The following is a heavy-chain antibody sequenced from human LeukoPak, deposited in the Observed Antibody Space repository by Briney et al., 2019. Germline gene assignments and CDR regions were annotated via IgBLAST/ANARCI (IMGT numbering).Heavy chain of an antibody. CDR3: VRDAGGY. D-gene: IGHD1-14*01. J-gene: IGHJ4*02. V-gene: IGHV3-30-3*01. CDR2: ISSDGSKK. Sequence: KGLEWVAVISSDGSKKFYSDSVKGQFTISRDNSKNTLYLQMNSLRTEDTGVYFCVRDAGGYWGQGTLVTVSS.